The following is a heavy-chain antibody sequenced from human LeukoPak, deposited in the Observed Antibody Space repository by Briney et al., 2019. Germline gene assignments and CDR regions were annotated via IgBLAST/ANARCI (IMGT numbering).Heavy chain of an antibody. Sequence: GGSLRLSCAASGFTFSSYGMHWVRQAPGKGLEWVAVIWYDGSNKYYADSVKGRFTISRDNSKNTLYLQMNSLRAEDTAVYHCAKTPKSYSSSSAIMLFDYWGQGTLVTVSS. J-gene: IGHJ4*02. CDR1: GFTFSSYG. CDR3: AKTPKSYSSSSAIMLFDY. D-gene: IGHD6-6*01. V-gene: IGHV3-33*06. CDR2: IWYDGSNK.